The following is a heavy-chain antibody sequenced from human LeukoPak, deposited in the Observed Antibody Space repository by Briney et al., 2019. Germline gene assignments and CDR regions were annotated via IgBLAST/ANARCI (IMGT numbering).Heavy chain of an antibody. CDR1: GFTFSIYE. CDR2: ISSIGSTI. V-gene: IGHV3-48*03. D-gene: IGHD2-2*01. J-gene: IGHJ4*02. CDR3: ARETDSTLFDY. Sequence: GGSLRLSCAASGFTFSIYEMNWVRQAPGKWLEWVSYISSIGSTIYYADSVKGRFTISRDNAKNSLYLQMNSLRAEDTAIYYCARETDSTLFDYWGQGTLVTVSS.